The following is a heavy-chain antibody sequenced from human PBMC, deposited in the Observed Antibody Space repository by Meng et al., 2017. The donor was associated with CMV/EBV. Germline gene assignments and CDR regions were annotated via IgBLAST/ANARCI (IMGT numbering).Heavy chain of an antibody. CDR2: MNPNSGNT. D-gene: IGHD2-2*01. J-gene: IGHJ6*02. V-gene: IGHV1-8*01. CDR1: GYTFTSYD. CDR3: ARVDGRYCSSTSCYEYYGMDV. Sequence: ASVKVSCKASGYTFTSYDINWVRQATGQGLEWMGWMNPNSGNTGYAQKFQGRVTMTRNTSISTAYMELSSLRSEDTAVYYCARVDGRYCSSTSCYEYYGMDVWGQGTTVTVSS.